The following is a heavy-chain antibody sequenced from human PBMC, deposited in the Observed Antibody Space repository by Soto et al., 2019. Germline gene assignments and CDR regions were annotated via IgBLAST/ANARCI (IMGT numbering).Heavy chain of an antibody. CDR2: IYYSGST. CDR1: GGSISSYY. D-gene: IGHD5-12*01. Sequence: QVQLQESGPGLVKPSETLSLTCTVSGGSISSYYWSWIRQPPGKGLEWIGYIYYSGSTNYNPSLRCRATISIDTSKNQFSLKLSSVTAADTAVYYCASGDSGYDFYDYWGQGTLVTVSS. V-gene: IGHV4-59*08. CDR3: ASGDSGYDFYDY. J-gene: IGHJ4*02.